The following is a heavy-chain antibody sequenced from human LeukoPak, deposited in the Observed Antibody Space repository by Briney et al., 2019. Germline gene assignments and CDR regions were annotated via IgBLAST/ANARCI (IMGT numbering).Heavy chain of an antibody. CDR3: ARNGDYGGY. CDR2: ISSNGGST. J-gene: IGHJ4*02. V-gene: IGHV3-64*02. Sequence: PGGSLRLSCAASGFTFSSHSMNWVRQAPGKGLEYVSGISSNGGSTYYADSVKGRFTISRDNSRNTLYLQMGSLRPEDMAVYYCARNGDYGGYWGQGTLVTVSS. D-gene: IGHD4-17*01. CDR1: GFTFSSHS.